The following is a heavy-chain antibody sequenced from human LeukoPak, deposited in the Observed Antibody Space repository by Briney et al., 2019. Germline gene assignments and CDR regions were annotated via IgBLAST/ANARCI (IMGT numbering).Heavy chain of an antibody. D-gene: IGHD5-24*01. V-gene: IGHV3-20*04. CDR1: GFTFSLYE. CDR3: ARESDGYNFFDY. Sequence: PGGSLRLSCAASGFTFSLYEMNWVRQAPGKGLEWVSGINWNGGSTGYADSVKGRFTISRDNAKNSLYLQMNSLRAEDTAVYYCARESDGYNFFDYWGQGTLVTVSS. CDR2: INWNGGST. J-gene: IGHJ4*02.